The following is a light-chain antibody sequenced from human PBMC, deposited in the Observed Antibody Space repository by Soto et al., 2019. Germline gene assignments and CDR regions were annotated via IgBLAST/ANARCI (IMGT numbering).Light chain of an antibody. Sequence: IVLTQSPATLSLSPGKRATLSSRASQSFGSYLACYQQNPGQAPRLLIYDASNRSTGIPARFSGSGDGTDFTLTISSLEPEDFAVYYWQQSSNWTFGGRTKVE. CDR2: DAS. J-gene: IGKJ4*01. V-gene: IGKV3-11*01. CDR3: QQSSNWT. CDR1: QSFGSY.